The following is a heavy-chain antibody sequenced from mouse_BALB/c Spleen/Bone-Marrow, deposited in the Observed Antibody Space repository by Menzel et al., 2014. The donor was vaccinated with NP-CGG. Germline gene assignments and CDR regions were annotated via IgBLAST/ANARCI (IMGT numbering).Heavy chain of an antibody. V-gene: IGHV5-6-3*01. J-gene: IGHJ3*01. Sequence: EVMLVESGGGLVQPGGSLKLSCAASGFTFSSFGMSWVRQTPDKRLELVANINSNGGFTYYADSVKGRFTISRDNAMNTLYLQMRSPKSEDTAIYYCSRGVDYSSWFAYWGQGTLVTISA. D-gene: IGHD2-4*01. CDR2: INSNGGFT. CDR1: GFTFSSFG. CDR3: SRGVDYSSWFAY.